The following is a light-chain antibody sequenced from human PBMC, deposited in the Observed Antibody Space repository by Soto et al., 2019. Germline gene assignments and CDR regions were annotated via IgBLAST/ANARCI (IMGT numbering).Light chain of an antibody. CDR3: QQRQYWPPIT. CDR2: GAS. CDR1: QSVSSSY. V-gene: IGKV3D-20*02. Sequence: EIVLTQSPGTLSLSPGERAALSCRASQSVSSSYLAWYQQKPGQAPRLLIYGASSRATGIPDRFSGSGSGTDFTLTISSLEPEDFAIYYCQQRQYWPPITFGQGTRLEI. J-gene: IGKJ5*01.